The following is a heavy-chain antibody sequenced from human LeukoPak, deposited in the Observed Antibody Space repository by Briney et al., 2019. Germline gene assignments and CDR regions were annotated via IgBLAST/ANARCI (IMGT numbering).Heavy chain of an antibody. V-gene: IGHV3-21*04. CDR3: AKDPRYSGSSTFDY. Sequence: PGGSLRLSCAASGFTFSSYSMNWVRQAPGEGLEWVSSISSSSSYIYYADSVKGRFTISRDNAKNSLYLQMNSLRAEDTAVYYCAKDPRYSGSSTFDYWGQGTLVTVSS. D-gene: IGHD1-26*01. J-gene: IGHJ4*02. CDR1: GFTFSSYS. CDR2: ISSSSSYI.